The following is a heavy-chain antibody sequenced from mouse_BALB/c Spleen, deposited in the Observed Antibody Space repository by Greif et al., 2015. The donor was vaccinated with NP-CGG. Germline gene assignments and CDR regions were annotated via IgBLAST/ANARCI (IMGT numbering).Heavy chain of an antibody. Sequence: EVQLQQSGPELVKPGASVKISCKASGYTFTDYNMHWVKQSHGKSLEWIGYIYPYNGGTGYNQKFKSKATLTVDNSSSTVYMELRSLTSEDSAVYYCAGSRNWDKGVFDYRGQGTTLTVSS. D-gene: IGHD4-1*01. CDR2: IYPYNGGT. V-gene: IGHV1S29*02. J-gene: IGHJ2*01. CDR3: AGSRNWDKGVFDY. CDR1: GYTFTDYN.